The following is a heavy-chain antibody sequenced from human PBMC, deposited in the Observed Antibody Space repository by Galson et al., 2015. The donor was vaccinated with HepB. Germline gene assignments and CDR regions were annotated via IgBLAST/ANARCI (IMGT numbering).Heavy chain of an antibody. J-gene: IGHJ5*02. CDR2: ISYDGSNK. CDR3: ARDRGDILTGYLEVGGWFDP. CDR1: GFTFSSYA. V-gene: IGHV3-30-3*01. Sequence: SLRLSCAASGFTFSSYAMHWVRQAPGKGLEWVAVISYDGSNKYYADSVKGRFTISRDNSKNTLYLQMNSLRAEDTAVYYCARDRGDILTGYLEVGGWFDPWGQGTLVTVSS. D-gene: IGHD3-9*01.